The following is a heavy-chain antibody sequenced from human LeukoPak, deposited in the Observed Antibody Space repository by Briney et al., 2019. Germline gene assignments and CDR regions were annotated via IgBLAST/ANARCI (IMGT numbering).Heavy chain of an antibody. CDR2: IYSGGST. V-gene: IGHV3-66*01. CDR1: GFTVSSNY. J-gene: IGHJ4*02. CDR3: ARGGSSSRTDFDY. D-gene: IGHD6-13*01. Sequence: GGSLRLSCAASGFTVSSNYMSWVRQAPGKGLEWVSVIYSGGSTYYADSVKGRFTISRDNSKNTLYLQMNSLRAEDTAVYYCARGGSSSRTDFDYWGQGTLVTVSS.